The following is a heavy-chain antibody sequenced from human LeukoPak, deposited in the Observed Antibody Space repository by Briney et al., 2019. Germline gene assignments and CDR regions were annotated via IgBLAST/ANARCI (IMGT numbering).Heavy chain of an antibody. CDR1: GFTFKSYS. Sequence: GGSLRLSCAASGFTFKSYSMNWVRQAPGKGPEWISYISSISRVIYYADSVKGRFTISRDNAKNSLYLQMNSLRAEDTAVYYCVTNFDPDVDWGQGTLVTVSS. CDR2: ISSISRVI. D-gene: IGHD3-9*01. V-gene: IGHV3-48*01. CDR3: VTNFDPDVD. J-gene: IGHJ4*02.